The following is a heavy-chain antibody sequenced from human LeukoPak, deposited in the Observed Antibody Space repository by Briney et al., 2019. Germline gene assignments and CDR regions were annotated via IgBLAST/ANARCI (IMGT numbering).Heavy chain of an antibody. V-gene: IGHV3-21*01. J-gene: IGHJ1*01. D-gene: IGHD6-13*01. CDR3: ARDWPTIAAAGTIPEYFQH. Sequence: GGSLRLSCAASGFTFSSYEMNWVRQAPGKGLEWVSSISSSSSYIYYADSVKGRFTISRDNAKNSLYLQMNSLRAEDTAVYYCARDWPTIAAAGTIPEYFQHWGQGTLVTVSS. CDR1: GFTFSSYE. CDR2: ISSSSSYI.